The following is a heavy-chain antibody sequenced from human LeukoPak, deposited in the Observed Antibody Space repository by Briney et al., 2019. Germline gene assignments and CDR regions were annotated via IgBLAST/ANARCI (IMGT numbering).Heavy chain of an antibody. Sequence: GESLKISCKGSGYSFTSYWIGWVRQVPGKGLEWMGIISPGDSDTRYSPSFQGQVTISADKSISTAYLQWSSLKASDAAIYYCARQSGSISHFDYWGQGTLVTVSS. CDR3: ARQSGSISHFDY. V-gene: IGHV5-51*01. J-gene: IGHJ4*02. D-gene: IGHD5-12*01. CDR1: GYSFTSYW. CDR2: ISPGDSDT.